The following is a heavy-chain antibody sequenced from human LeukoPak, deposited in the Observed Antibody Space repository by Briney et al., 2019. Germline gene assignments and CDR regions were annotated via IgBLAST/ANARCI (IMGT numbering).Heavy chain of an antibody. CDR2: IYSGDST. J-gene: IGHJ3*02. Sequence: GGSLRLSCAASGFTVSSNYMSWVRQAPGKGLEWVSVIYSGDSTYYADSVKGRFTISRDNSKNTLYLQMNSLRAEDTAVYYCARGGEDDAFDIWGQGTMVTVSS. D-gene: IGHD2-21*01. CDR3: ARGGEDDAFDI. CDR1: GFTVSSNY. V-gene: IGHV3-53*01.